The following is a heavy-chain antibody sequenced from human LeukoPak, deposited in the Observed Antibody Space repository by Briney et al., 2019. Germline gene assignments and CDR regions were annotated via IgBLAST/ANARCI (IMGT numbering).Heavy chain of an antibody. D-gene: IGHD3-22*01. CDR3: ARVMRGNAGSSGYCDY. CDR2: ISSNGGST. J-gene: IGHJ4*02. V-gene: IGHV3-64*01. Sequence: GGSLRLSCAASGFTFSSYAMHWVRQAPGKGLECVSAISSNGGSTYYANSVKGRFTISRDNSKNTLYLQMGSLRAEDMAVYYCARVMRGNAGSSGYCDYWGQGTLVTVSS. CDR1: GFTFSSYA.